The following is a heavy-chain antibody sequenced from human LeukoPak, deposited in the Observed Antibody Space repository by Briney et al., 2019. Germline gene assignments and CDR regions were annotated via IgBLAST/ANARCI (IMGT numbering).Heavy chain of an antibody. J-gene: IGHJ4*02. D-gene: IGHD3-10*01. CDR1: GFTFSSYA. CDR3: ARDGPGGSFDY. Sequence: GRSLRLSCAASGFTFSSYAMHWVRQAPGKGLEWVAVISYDGSNKYYADSVKGRFTISRDNSKNTLYLQMNSLRAEDTAVYYCARDGPGGSFDYWGQGTLVTVSS. CDR2: ISYDGSNK. V-gene: IGHV3-30-3*01.